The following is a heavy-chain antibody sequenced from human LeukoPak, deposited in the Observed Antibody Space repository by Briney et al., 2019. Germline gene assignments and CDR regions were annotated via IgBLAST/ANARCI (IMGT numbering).Heavy chain of an antibody. Sequence: PGGSLRLSCAASGFTFSSYAMHWVRQAPGKGLEWVAVISYDGSNKYYADSVKGRFPISRDNSKNTLYLQMNSLRAEDTAVYYCARATNYYDSSGYLYYFDYWGQGTLVTVSS. CDR2: ISYDGSNK. CDR3: ARATNYYDSSGYLYYFDY. D-gene: IGHD3-22*01. CDR1: GFTFSSYA. V-gene: IGHV3-30*04. J-gene: IGHJ4*02.